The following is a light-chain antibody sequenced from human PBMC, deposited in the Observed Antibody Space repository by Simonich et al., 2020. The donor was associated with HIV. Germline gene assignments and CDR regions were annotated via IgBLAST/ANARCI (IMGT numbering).Light chain of an antibody. CDR1: HSIITS. Sequence: DIQMTQSPSSLSASVGDRVTITCRASHSIITSLNWYQQKPGKAPNLLIYAASSLQSGVPSRFSGSGSGTDFTLTINRMQSEDFAVYYCQQYNNWPRTFGLGTKVEMK. CDR2: AAS. CDR3: QQYNNWPRT. J-gene: IGKJ1*01. V-gene: IGKV1-39*01.